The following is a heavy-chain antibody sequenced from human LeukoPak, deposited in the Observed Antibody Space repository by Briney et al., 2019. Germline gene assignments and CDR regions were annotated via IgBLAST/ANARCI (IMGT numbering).Heavy chain of an antibody. V-gene: IGHV3-21*01. CDR1: GFTFSSYT. CDR3: ARGSSGFDY. J-gene: IGHJ4*02. CDR2: ISSGGGYI. D-gene: IGHD6-6*01. Sequence: GGSLRLSCAPSGFTFSSYTMNWVRQAPGKGLEWVSSISSGGGYIYYADSVKGRFTISRDNAKKSPSLQMNSLRAEDTAVYYCARGSSGFDYWGQGTLVTVSS.